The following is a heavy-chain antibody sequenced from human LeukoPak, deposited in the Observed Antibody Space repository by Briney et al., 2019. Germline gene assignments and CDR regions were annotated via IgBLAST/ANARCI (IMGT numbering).Heavy chain of an antibody. Sequence: NASATLSLTCTVSGGSISGYYWSWIRQPAGQGLEWIGRISTSGSTHCSPSLKSRVTMSVDTSRTQFSLTLSSVAAADTAVYYCAREGQQRPLDYWGQGTLVTVSS. V-gene: IGHV4-4*07. CDR3: AREGQQRPLDY. J-gene: IGHJ4*02. D-gene: IGHD6-25*01. CDR2: ISTSGST. CDR1: GGSISGYY.